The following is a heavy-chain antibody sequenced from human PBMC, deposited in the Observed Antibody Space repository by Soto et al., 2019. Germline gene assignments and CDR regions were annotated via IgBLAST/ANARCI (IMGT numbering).Heavy chain of an antibody. CDR2: INAGNGNT. Sequence: ASVKVSCKTSGYTFTTYAIHWVRQAPGQGLEWMGLINAGNGNTKYSQKFQGRVTITRDTSASTAYMELSSLRDEDTAVYYCAGPWNMQWGQGTPVTVSS. CDR3: AGPWNMQ. V-gene: IGHV1-3*01. J-gene: IGHJ4*02. D-gene: IGHD1-1*01. CDR1: GYTFTTYA.